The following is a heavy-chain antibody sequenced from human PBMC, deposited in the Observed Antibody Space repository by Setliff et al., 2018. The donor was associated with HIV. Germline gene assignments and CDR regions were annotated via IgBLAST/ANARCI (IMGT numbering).Heavy chain of an antibody. CDR2: IIPILGIA. CDR3: ARGLRYFDWLSDAFDI. D-gene: IGHD3-9*01. V-gene: IGHV1-69*10. CDR1: GYTSSSYA. J-gene: IGHJ3*02. Sequence: SVKVSCKASGYTSSSYAISWVRQAPGQGLEWMGGIIPILGIANYAQKFQGRVTITTDESTSTAYMELSSLRSEDTAVYYCARGLRYFDWLSDAFDIWGQGTMVTVSS.